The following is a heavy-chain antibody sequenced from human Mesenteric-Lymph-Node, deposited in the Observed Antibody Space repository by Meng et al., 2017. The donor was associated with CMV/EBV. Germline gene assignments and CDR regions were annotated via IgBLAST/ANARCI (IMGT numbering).Heavy chain of an antibody. V-gene: IGHV1-2*02. CDR3: ARDKYDFWSGYQNWFDP. J-gene: IGHJ5*02. Sequence: ASVKVSCKASGGTFTNYYMDWVRQAPGQGLEWMGWINPNSGGTNYAQKFQGRVNMTRDTSIRTAYMELSRLRSDDTAVYYCARDKYDFWSGYQNWFDPWGQGTLVTVSS. CDR1: GGTFTNYY. CDR2: INPNSGGT. D-gene: IGHD3-3*01.